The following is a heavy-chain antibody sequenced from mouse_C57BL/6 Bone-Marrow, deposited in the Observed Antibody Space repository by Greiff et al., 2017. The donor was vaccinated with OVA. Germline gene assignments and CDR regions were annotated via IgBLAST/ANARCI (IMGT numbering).Heavy chain of an antibody. CDR2: INPNNGGT. J-gene: IGHJ3*01. D-gene: IGHD2-4*01. V-gene: IGHV1-26*01. CDR1: GYTFTDYY. Sequence: EVQLQQSGPELVKPGASVKLSCKASGYTFTDYYMNWVKQSPGKSLEWIGDINPNNGGTSYNEKFKGKATLTVDKSSSTAYMALRSLTSEDSAVYYGARRIYYDSDDDWFAYWGQGTLVTVSA. CDR3: ARRIYYDSDDDWFAY.